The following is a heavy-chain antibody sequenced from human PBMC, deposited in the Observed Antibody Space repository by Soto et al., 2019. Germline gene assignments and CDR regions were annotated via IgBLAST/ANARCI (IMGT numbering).Heavy chain of an antibody. J-gene: IGHJ4*02. CDR2: IIPIFGTA. CDR1: GGIFSSYA. CDR3: ERGGSGYVWFNEF. V-gene: IGHV1-69*01. D-gene: IGHD3-22*01. Sequence: QEQLVQSGAEVKKPGSSVKVSCKASGGIFSSYAISWVRQAPGQGLEWMGGIIPIFGTANYAQKFQGRVTITAAESTNTAYMDLRSLKSEDTAIYYCERGGSGYVWFNEFWGQGTLVTVSS.